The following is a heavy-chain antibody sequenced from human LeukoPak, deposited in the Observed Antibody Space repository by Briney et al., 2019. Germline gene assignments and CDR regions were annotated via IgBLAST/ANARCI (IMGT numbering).Heavy chain of an antibody. CDR3: AKVSDSGYDQDDY. CDR1: GFTFSSYA. V-gene: IGHV3-23*01. D-gene: IGHD5-12*01. CDR2: ISGSGGST. Sequence: GGSLRLSCAASGFTFSSYAMGSVRQAPGRGLEWVSAISGSGGSTYYADSVKGRFTISRDNSKNTLYLQMNSLRAEDTAVYYCAKVSDSGYDQDDYWGQGTLVTVSS. J-gene: IGHJ4*02.